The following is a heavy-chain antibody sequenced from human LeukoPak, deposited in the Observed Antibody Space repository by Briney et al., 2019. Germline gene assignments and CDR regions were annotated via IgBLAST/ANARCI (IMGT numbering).Heavy chain of an antibody. Sequence: SQTLSLTCSVSAGSISSGDYYWRWLRQPPGKGLEWLGYIYYSGSTYYNPSLKSRVTISVDTSKNQFSLKLSSVTAADTAVYYCARAGGSYYPGYFQHWGQGTLVTVST. CDR2: IYYSGST. CDR1: AGSISSGDYY. D-gene: IGHD1-26*01. J-gene: IGHJ1*01. CDR3: ARAGGSYYPGYFQH. V-gene: IGHV4-30-4*08.